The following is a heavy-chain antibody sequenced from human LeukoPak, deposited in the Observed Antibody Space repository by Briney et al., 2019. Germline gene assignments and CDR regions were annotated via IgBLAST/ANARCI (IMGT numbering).Heavy chain of an antibody. V-gene: IGHV3-30-3*01. CDR2: ISYDGSNK. Sequence: PGVSLRLSCAASGFTFSSYAMHWVCQAPGKGLEWVAVISYDGSNKYYADSVKGRFTISRDNSKNTLYLQMNSLRAEDTAVYYCARGPYDSSGWSLYYYYGMDVWGQGTTVTVSS. J-gene: IGHJ6*02. CDR1: GFTFSSYA. D-gene: IGHD3-22*01. CDR3: ARGPYDSSGWSLYYYYGMDV.